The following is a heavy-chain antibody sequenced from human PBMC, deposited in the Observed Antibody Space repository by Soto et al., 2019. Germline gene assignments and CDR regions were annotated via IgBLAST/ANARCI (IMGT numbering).Heavy chain of an antibody. CDR2: ISARGRT. J-gene: IGHJ2*01. V-gene: IGHV4-4*07. CDR3: ARGMGRYFDL. Sequence: QVQLQESGPGLVKPSESLSLTCTVSGDSISNFYWSWIRQPTGKGLESLGRISARGRTNYKPSLQSRVAMSLDTSKNQFSLRPTSLSAADTAVYFCARGMGRYFDLWGRGTLVTVFS. D-gene: IGHD2-8*01. CDR1: GDSISNFY.